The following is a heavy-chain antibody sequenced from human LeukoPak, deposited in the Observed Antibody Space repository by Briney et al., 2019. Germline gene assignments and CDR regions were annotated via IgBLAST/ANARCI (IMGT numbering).Heavy chain of an antibody. Sequence: GWALRLSCAASGFTLSSHSMNLVHQAPGKGLEWVSSISSSSSYIYYADSVKGRFTTSRDNAKNSLYLQMNSLRAEDTAVYYCARGDVSAVACGYWGEGTLVTVS. CDR1: GFTLSSHS. V-gene: IGHV3-21*01. CDR2: ISSSSSYI. D-gene: IGHD6-19*01. J-gene: IGHJ4*02. CDR3: ARGDVSAVACGY.